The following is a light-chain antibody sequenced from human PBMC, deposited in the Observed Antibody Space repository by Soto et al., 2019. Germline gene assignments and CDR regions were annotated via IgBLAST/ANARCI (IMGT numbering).Light chain of an antibody. CDR3: QSYDSSLNRV. V-gene: IGLV1-40*01. Sequence: QSVLSRPPSVSGAPGQRITISCAGSSSNIGANYDVHWYRQVPGTAPKLLMSGDNNRPSGVADRFSGSKSGTSASLAITKLQAEDEADYYCQSYDSSLNRVFGTGTKVTVL. CDR2: GDN. J-gene: IGLJ1*01. CDR1: SSNIGANYD.